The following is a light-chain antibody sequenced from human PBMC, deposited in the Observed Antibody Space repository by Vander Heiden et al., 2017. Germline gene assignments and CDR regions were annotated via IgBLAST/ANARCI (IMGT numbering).Light chain of an antibody. J-gene: IGKJ4*01. CDR3: QQYNSYPLT. CDR2: AAS. V-gene: IGKV1D-16*01. CDR1: QGITSW. Sequence: DIQMPQSPSSLSAPLGAGVTIKCRASQGITSWIAWYQVKPGKAPKSLIYAASSLQSGVPSRFSGSGSGTDFTLTISSLQPEDFATYYCQQYNSYPLTFGGGTEVEI.